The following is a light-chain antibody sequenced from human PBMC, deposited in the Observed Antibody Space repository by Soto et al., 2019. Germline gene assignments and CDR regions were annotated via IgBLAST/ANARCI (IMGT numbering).Light chain of an antibody. CDR2: AAS. CDR3: QQLNSYQFT. Sequence: DIQLTQSPSFLSASVGDRVTITCRASQGISSYLAWYQQKPGKAPKLLIYAASTLQSGVPSRFSGSGSGTEFTLPISSLQPEDFATYYCQQLNSYQFTFGPGTKVHI. CDR1: QGISSY. J-gene: IGKJ3*01. V-gene: IGKV1-9*01.